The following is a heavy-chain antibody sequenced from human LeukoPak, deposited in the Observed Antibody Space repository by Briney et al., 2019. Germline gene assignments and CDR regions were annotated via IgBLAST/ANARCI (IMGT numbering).Heavy chain of an antibody. Sequence: SETLSLTCAVYGGSFSGYYWSWIRQPPGEGLEWIGEINHSGSTNYNPSLKSRVTISVDTSKNQFSLKLSSVTAADTAVYYCARGGRVVPAAIRGAFDIWGQGTMVTVSS. D-gene: IGHD2-2*01. J-gene: IGHJ3*02. CDR2: INHSGST. CDR3: ARGGRVVPAAIRGAFDI. V-gene: IGHV4-34*01. CDR1: GGSFSGYY.